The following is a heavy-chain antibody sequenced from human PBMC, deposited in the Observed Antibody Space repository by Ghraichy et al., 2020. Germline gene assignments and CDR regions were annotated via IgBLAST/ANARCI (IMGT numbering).Heavy chain of an antibody. J-gene: IGHJ5*02. Sequence: ASVKVSCKASGYTFTGYYMHWVRQAPGQGLEWMGRINPNSGGTNYAQKFQGRVTMTRDTSISTAYMELSRLRSDDTAVYYCARVFPRYCSGGSCFRFDPWGQGTLVTVSS. CDR3: ARVFPRYCSGGSCFRFDP. D-gene: IGHD2-15*01. CDR2: INPNSGGT. CDR1: GYTFTGYY. V-gene: IGHV1-2*06.